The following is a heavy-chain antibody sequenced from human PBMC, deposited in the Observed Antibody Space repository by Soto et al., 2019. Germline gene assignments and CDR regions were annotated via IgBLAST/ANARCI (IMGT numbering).Heavy chain of an antibody. D-gene: IGHD3-22*01. CDR3: ARDQGYYDSSGYFDY. Sequence: KPGGSLRLSCAASGFTFSDYYMSWIRQAPGKGLEWVSYISSSGSIIYYADSVKGRFTISRDNARNSLYLQLNSLRAEDTAVYYCARDQGYYDSSGYFDYWGQGTLVTVSS. CDR2: ISSSGSII. J-gene: IGHJ4*02. V-gene: IGHV3-11*01. CDR1: GFTFSDYY.